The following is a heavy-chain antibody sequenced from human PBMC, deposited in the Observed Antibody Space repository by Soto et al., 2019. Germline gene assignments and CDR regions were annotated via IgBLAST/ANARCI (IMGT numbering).Heavy chain of an antibody. CDR2: ISYDGSNK. CDR3: ARVGVGYDYDMIGYYYGMDV. J-gene: IGHJ6*02. CDR1: GFTFSSYA. Sequence: QVQLVESGGGVVQPGRSLRLSCAASGFTFSSYAMHWVRQAPGKGLVWVAVISYDGSNKYYADSVKGRFTISRDNSKYPLYLQMNSLRAEDTAVYYCARVGVGYDYDMIGYYYGMDVWGQGTTVTVSS. V-gene: IGHV3-30-3*01. D-gene: IGHD3-22*01.